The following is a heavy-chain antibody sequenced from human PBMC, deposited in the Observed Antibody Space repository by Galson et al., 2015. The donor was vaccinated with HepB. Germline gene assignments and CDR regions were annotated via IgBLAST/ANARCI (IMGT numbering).Heavy chain of an antibody. CDR3: ARDRSVIAAAGTIDY. D-gene: IGHD6-13*01. CDR2: IWYDGSNK. J-gene: IGHJ4*02. Sequence: LRLSCAASGFTFSSYGMHWVRQAPGKGLEWVAVIWYDGSNKYYADSVKGRFTISRDNSKNTLYLQMNSLRAEDTAVYYCARDRSVIAAAGTIDYWGQGTLVTVSS. CDR1: GFTFSSYG. V-gene: IGHV3-33*08.